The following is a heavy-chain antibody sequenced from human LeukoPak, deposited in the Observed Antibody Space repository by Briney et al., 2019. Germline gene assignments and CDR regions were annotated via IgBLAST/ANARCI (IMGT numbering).Heavy chain of an antibody. CDR2: INPNSGGA. CDR1: GYTFTGYY. V-gene: IGHV1-2*06. D-gene: IGHD2-2*01. Sequence: ASVKVSCKASGYTFTGYYMHWVRQAPGQGLEWMGRINPNSGGANYAQKSQGRVTMTRDTSISTAYMELSRLRSDDTAVYYCARLVPASMGGIPSDYWGQGTLVTVSS. J-gene: IGHJ4*02. CDR3: ARLVPASMGGIPSDY.